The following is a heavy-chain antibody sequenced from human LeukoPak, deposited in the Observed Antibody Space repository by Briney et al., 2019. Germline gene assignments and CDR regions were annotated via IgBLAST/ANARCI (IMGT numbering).Heavy chain of an antibody. CDR3: ARDPGITVTTETY. Sequence: AGSLRLSCAASGFTFSSYAMHWVRQAPGKGLEWVAVISYDGSNKYYADSVKGRFTISRDNSENTLYLQMNSLRAEDTAVYYCARDPGITVTTETYWGQGTLVTVSS. V-gene: IGHV3-30-3*01. CDR1: GFTFSSYA. CDR2: ISYDGSNK. D-gene: IGHD4-17*01. J-gene: IGHJ4*02.